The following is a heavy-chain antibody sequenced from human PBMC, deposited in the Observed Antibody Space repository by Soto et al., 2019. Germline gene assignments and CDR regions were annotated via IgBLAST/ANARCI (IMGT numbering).Heavy chain of an antibody. CDR1: GGTFSSYA. CDR2: VIPIFGTA. Sequence: GASVKVSCKASGGTFSSYAISWVRQAPGQGLEWMGGVIPIFGTANYAQKFQGRVTITADESTSTAYMELSSLRSEDTAVYYCAGVGPSYYVFWSGYQTEPYYYYGMDVWGQGTTVTVSS. D-gene: IGHD3-3*01. J-gene: IGHJ6*02. V-gene: IGHV1-69*13. CDR3: AGVGPSYYVFWSGYQTEPYYYYGMDV.